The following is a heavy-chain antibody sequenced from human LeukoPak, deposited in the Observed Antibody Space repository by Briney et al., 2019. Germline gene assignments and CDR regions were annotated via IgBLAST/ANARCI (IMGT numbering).Heavy chain of an antibody. J-gene: IGHJ3*01. Sequence: PSETLSLTCTVSGAHISNYYWTWVRQSAAQGLEWIGRLHASESTIYNPSLKSRVTMLIDTSKDQLSLTLTSVTAADSAVYYCATLSSGAAFDVWGQGTVVTVSS. CDR2: LHASEST. V-gene: IGHV4-4*07. CDR1: GAHISNYY. D-gene: IGHD3-22*01. CDR3: ATLSSGAAFDV.